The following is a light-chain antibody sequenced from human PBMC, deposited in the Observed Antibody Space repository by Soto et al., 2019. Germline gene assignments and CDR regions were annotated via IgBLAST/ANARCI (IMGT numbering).Light chain of an antibody. Sequence: EVVMTQSPATLSVSPGERATLSCRASQRISSNLAWYQQRRGQAPRLLIYGASTWAPGIPARFSGSGSETAFTLTISRLQSEDFAVYYCQHYKNWPPWTFGQGTKVEIK. CDR1: QRISSN. CDR2: GAS. CDR3: QHYKNWPPWT. V-gene: IGKV3-15*01. J-gene: IGKJ1*01.